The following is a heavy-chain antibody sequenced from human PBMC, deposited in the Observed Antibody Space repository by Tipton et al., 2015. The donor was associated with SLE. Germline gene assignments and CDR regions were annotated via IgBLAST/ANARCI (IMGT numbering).Heavy chain of an antibody. CDR3: ARDRAAFDI. Sequence: TLSLTCTVSDYSITSGHYWGWVRQPPGKGLEWIGSIYHRGTTYYRPSLQSRVIISVDTSKNQFSLKLSSVTAADTAVYYCARDRAAFDIWGQGAMVTVSS. CDR1: DYSITSGHY. CDR2: IYHRGTT. J-gene: IGHJ3*02. V-gene: IGHV4-38-2*02.